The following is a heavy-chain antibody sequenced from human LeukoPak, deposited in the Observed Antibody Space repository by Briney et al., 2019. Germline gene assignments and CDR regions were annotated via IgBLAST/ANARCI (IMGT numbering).Heavy chain of an antibody. CDR2: ISAYNGNT. V-gene: IGHV1-18*01. Sequence: GASVNVSCKASGYTFTSYGISWVRQAPGQGLEWMGWISAYNGNTNYAQKLQGRVTMTTDTSTSTAYMELRSLRSDDTAVYYCARSSSSGWYGDYYYGMDVWGQGTTVSVSS. CDR1: GYTFTSYG. J-gene: IGHJ6*02. CDR3: ARSSSSGWYGDYYYGMDV. D-gene: IGHD6-19*01.